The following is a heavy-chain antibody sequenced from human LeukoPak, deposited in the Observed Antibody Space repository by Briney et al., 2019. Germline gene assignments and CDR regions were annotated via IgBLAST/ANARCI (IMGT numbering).Heavy chain of an antibody. Sequence: GGSLRLSCAVSVFTFSGFWMSWSRQAPWKGLEWVASINSDGSEGYYADVVKGRFTISRDNAKNSLYLQINSLRAEDTAVYYCARDFGSWYRAFDYWGQGTLVTVSS. CDR3: ARDFGSWYRAFDY. V-gene: IGHV3-7*03. CDR2: INSDGSEG. D-gene: IGHD6-13*01. CDR1: VFTFSGFW. J-gene: IGHJ4*02.